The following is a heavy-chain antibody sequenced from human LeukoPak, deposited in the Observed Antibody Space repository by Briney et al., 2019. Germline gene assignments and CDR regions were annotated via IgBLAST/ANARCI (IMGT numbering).Heavy chain of an antibody. CDR3: ARGRMRGVNAFDI. V-gene: IGHV3-7*01. Sequence: GRCLRLSWATVGFTFSTSGLNWVSQAPGNGREWVANIKEDGSAKYFVDSVKGRFTVSRDNAHNSVFLQMNSLRAEDTAVYYCARGRMRGVNAFDIWGQGTMVTVSS. CDR1: GFTFSTSG. CDR2: IKEDGSAK. D-gene: IGHD2-21*01. J-gene: IGHJ3*02.